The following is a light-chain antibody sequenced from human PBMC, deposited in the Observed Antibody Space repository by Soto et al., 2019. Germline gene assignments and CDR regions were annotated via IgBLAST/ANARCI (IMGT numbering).Light chain of an antibody. Sequence: QSALTQPASVSGSPGQSITFSCTGTSNDIGGYNYVSWYQQHPGKAPKLIIYEVTDRPSGVSNRFSGSKSGNTASLTISGLQAEDEAEYYCSSYTNINTRACVFGTGTKLTVL. CDR2: EVT. CDR1: SNDIGGYNY. J-gene: IGLJ1*01. V-gene: IGLV2-14*01. CDR3: SSYTNINTRACV.